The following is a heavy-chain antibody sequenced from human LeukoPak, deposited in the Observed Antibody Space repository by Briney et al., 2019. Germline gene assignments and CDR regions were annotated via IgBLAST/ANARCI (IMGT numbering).Heavy chain of an antibody. Sequence: GGSLRLSCAASGFTFSSYAMSWVRQAPGKGLEWVAAISGSGGSTYYADSVKGRFTISRDNSKNTLYLQINSLRPEDTAVYYCAKPLWSGYYNFDYWGQGTLVTVSS. CDR3: AKPLWSGYYNFDY. J-gene: IGHJ4*02. CDR1: GFTFSSYA. V-gene: IGHV3-23*01. CDR2: ISGSGGST. D-gene: IGHD3-3*01.